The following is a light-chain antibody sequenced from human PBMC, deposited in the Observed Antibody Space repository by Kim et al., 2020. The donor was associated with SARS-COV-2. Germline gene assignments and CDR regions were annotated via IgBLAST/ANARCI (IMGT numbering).Light chain of an antibody. V-gene: IGKV1-39*01. CDR1: ESISTY. CDR2: AAS. J-gene: IGKJ4*01. CDR3: QQSYSRPFT. Sequence: ASVGDRVTIICRASESISTYLKWYQQRPGRAPKLLMNAASSSQSGVPLRFGGLGSGTHFTLSISGLQAEDSAIYYCQQSYSRPFTFGGGTKVDIK.